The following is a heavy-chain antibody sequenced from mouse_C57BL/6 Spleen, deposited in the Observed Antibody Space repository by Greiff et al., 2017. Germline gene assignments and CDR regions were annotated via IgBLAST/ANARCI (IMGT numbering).Heavy chain of an antibody. Sequence: VQLQQPGAELVKPGASVKLSCKASGYTFTSYWMQWVKQRPGQGLEWIGEIDPSDSYTNYNQKFKGKATLTVDTSSSTAYMQLSSLTSEDSAVYYCAAFSRRGYYAMDYWGQGTSVTVSS. CDR1: GYTFTSYW. J-gene: IGHJ4*01. CDR3: AAFSRRGYYAMDY. V-gene: IGHV1-50*01. CDR2: IDPSDSYT. D-gene: IGHD1-1*01.